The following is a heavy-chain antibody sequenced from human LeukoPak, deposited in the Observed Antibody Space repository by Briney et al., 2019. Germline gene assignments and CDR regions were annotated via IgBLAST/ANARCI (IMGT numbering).Heavy chain of an antibody. D-gene: IGHD2-2*01. J-gene: IGHJ5*02. V-gene: IGHV4-39*07. CDR1: GGSISSSSYY. Sequence: SETLSLTCTVSGGSISSSSYYWGWIRQPPGKGLEWIGSIYYSGSPYYNPSLKSRVTISVDTSKNQFSLKLSSVTAAATAVYYCARDVVPAANGGNWFDPWGQGTLVTVSS. CDR2: IYYSGSP. CDR3: ARDVVPAANGGNWFDP.